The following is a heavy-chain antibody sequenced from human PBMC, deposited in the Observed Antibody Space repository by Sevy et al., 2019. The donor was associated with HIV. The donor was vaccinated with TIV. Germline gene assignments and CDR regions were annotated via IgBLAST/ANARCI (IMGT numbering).Heavy chain of an antibody. J-gene: IGHJ5*02. CDR2: ISGSDDST. CDR1: GFTFSSYA. CDR3: ARGYSNYLS. D-gene: IGHD4-4*01. Sequence: GGSLRLSCAASGFTFSSYAMNWVRQAPGKGLQWVSAISGSDDSTYYADSVKGRFTISRDNSKNTLFLLMNSLRAEDTAVYYCARGYSNYLSWGQGTLVTVSS. V-gene: IGHV3-23*01.